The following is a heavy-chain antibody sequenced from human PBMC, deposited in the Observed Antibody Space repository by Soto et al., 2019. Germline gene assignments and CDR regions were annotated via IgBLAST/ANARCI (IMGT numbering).Heavy chain of an antibody. CDR1: GYTLTELS. V-gene: IGHV1-24*01. CDR3: ATELVAYDFWSGPTRHYGMDV. Sequence: ASVKVSCKVSGYTLTELSMHWVRQAPGKGLEWMGGFDPEDGETIYAQKFQGRVTMTEDTSTDTAYMELSSLRSEDAAVYYCATELVAYDFWSGPTRHYGMDVWGQGTTVTVSS. D-gene: IGHD3-3*01. CDR2: FDPEDGET. J-gene: IGHJ6*02.